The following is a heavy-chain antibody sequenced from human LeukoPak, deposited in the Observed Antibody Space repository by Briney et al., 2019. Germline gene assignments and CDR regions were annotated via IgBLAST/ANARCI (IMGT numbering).Heavy chain of an antibody. D-gene: IGHD4-17*01. V-gene: IGHV2-5*02. CDR1: GFSLSTSGVG. J-gene: IGHJ4*02. Sequence: VSGPTLVNPTQTLTLTCTFSGFSLSTSGVGVGWIRQPPGKALEWLALIDWDDDKRYSPSLKSRLTITQDTSKNQVVLTMTNMDPVDTATYYCAHAYNTVRIGPPFDYWGQGTLVTVSS. CDR3: AHAYNTVRIGPPFDY. CDR2: IDWDDDK.